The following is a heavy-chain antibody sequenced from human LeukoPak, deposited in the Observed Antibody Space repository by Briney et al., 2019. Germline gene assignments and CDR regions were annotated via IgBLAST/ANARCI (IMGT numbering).Heavy chain of an antibody. Sequence: GGSLRPSCAASGFTFSNAWMSWVRQAPGKGLEWVGRIKSKTDGGTTDYAAPVKGRFTISRDDSKNTLYLQMNSLKTEDTAVYYCTTDSTVTTPRFFWGQGTLVTVSS. CDR2: IKSKTDGGTT. J-gene: IGHJ4*02. CDR3: TTDSTVTTPRFF. CDR1: GFTFSNAW. V-gene: IGHV3-15*01. D-gene: IGHD4-17*01.